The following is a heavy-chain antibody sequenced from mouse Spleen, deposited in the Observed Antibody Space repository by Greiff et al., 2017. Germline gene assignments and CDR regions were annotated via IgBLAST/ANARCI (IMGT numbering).Heavy chain of an antibody. J-gene: IGHJ2*01. CDR2: ISSGGSYT. CDR1: GFTFSSYA. Sequence: EVMLVESGGGLVKPGGSLKLSCAASGFTFSSYAMSWVRQSPEKRLEWVAEISSGGSYTYYPDTVTGRFTISRDNAKNTLYLEMSSLRSEDTAMYYCARVTTVKGYFDYWGQGTTLTVSS. D-gene: IGHD1-1*01. V-gene: IGHV5-9-4*01. CDR3: ARVTTVKGYFDY.